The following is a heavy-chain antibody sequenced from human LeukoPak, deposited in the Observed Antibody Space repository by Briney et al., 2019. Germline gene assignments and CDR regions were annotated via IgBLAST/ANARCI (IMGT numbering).Heavy chain of an antibody. D-gene: IGHD3-10*01. CDR1: GGSISSYY. V-gene: IGHV4-59*01. CDR2: IYYSGST. Sequence: PSETLSLTCTVSGGSISSYYWSWIRQPPGKGLEWIGYIYYSGSTNYNPSLKSRVTISVDTPKNQFSLKLSSVTAADTAVYYCARDLYTSGSGSYYNNWFDPWGQGTLVTVSS. CDR3: ARDLYTSGSGSYYNNWFDP. J-gene: IGHJ5*02.